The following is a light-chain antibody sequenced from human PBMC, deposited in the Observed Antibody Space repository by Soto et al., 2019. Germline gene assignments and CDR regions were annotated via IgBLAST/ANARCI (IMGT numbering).Light chain of an antibody. CDR2: EVR. CDR1: NRDVGSYNL. CDR3: SSYTTTSTLV. J-gene: IGLJ3*02. V-gene: IGLV2-14*01. Sequence: QSVLTQPASVSGSPGQSITIACTGTNRDVGSYNLVSWYQQRPGEAPKLIISEVRNRPSGISYRFTGSKSGNTASLTISGLQAEDEADDYCSSYTTTSTLVFGGGTKVTVL.